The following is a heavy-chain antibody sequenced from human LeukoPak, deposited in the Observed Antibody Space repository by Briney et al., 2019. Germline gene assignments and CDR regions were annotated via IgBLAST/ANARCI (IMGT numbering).Heavy chain of an antibody. J-gene: IGHJ4*02. CDR1: GFTFEDHV. V-gene: IGHV3-9*01. CDR2: ISWSGDRM. D-gene: IGHD2-2*01. Sequence: GGSLRLSCAASGFTFEDHVMHWVRQAPGKGLGWVSSISWSGDRMGYADAVKGLFTSSRDNAKNSLFLQMNSLRVEDTALYYCAKDLGGSATTVWGQGTLVTVSS. CDR3: AKDLGGSATTV.